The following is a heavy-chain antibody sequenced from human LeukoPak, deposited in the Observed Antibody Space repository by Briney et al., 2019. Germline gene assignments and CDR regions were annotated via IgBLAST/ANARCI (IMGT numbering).Heavy chain of an antibody. CDR3: ARGEIAVAGTYYYYMDV. CDR1: GGSISSGSYY. CDR2: IYTSGST. D-gene: IGHD6-19*01. J-gene: IGHJ6*03. V-gene: IGHV4-61*02. Sequence: SETLSLTCTVSGGSISSGSYYWSWIRQPAGKGLEWIGRIYTSGSTNYNPSLKSRVTISVDTSKNQFSLKLSSVTAADTAVYYCARGEIAVAGTYYYYMDVWGKGTTVTVSS.